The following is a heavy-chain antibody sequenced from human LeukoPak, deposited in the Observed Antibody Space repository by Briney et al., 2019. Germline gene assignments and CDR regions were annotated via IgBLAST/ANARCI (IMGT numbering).Heavy chain of an antibody. D-gene: IGHD2-2*02. CDR1: GYTFTDYY. V-gene: IGHV1-69-2*01. CDR2: VDPVDGET. CDR3: ATGWYCSSTSCYTPFDP. Sequence: ASVKVSCKVSGYTFTDYYMHWVQQAPGKGLGWMGLVDPVDGETIYAEKFQGRVTITADTSTDTAYMELSSLRSEDTAVYYCATGWYCSSTSCYTPFDPWGQGTLVTVSS. J-gene: IGHJ5*02.